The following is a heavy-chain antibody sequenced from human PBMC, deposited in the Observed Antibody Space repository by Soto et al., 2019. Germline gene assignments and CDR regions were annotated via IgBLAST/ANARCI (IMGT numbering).Heavy chain of an antibody. CDR3: ATTSPGIAGGNWFDP. V-gene: IGHV1-18*01. CDR2: ISAYNGNT. Sequence: QVQLVQSGAEVKKPGASVKVSCKASGYTFTSYGISWVRQAPGQGLEWMGWISAYNGNTNYAQKLQGRVTMTTDTSTSTASTELRSLRYDDTAAYYCATTSPGIAGGNWFDPWGQGTMVTVSS. J-gene: IGHJ5*02. CDR1: GYTFTSYG. D-gene: IGHD6-13*01.